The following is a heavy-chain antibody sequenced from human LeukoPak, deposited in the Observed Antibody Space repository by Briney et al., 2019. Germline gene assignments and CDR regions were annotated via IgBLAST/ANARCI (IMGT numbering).Heavy chain of an antibody. J-gene: IGHJ5*02. CDR3: ARGNPDYDFWSGPGQNWFDP. D-gene: IGHD3-3*01. CDR2: IQYSGST. V-gene: IGHV4-59*12. CDR1: GGSMNSYD. Sequence: PSETLSLTCSVSGGSMNSYDWGWIRQPPGKGLEWIGYIQYSGSTKYNPSLRSRVTISLDTPKSQFSLKLSSVTAADTAVYYCARGNPDYDFWSGPGQNWFDPWGQGTLVTVSS.